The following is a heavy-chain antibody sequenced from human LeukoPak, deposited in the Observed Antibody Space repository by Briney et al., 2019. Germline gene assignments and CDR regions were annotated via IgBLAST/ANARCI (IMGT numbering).Heavy chain of an antibody. V-gene: IGHV3-33*01. CDR1: GFTFSSYR. D-gene: IGHD5-24*01. CDR2: ICYDGSNK. Sequence: GGSLRVSCAASGFTFSSYRMHGVRQAPGKGLEGVAVICYDGSNKYYADSVKSRVTISRDNSKNTLYLQMNSLRADDTAVYYCARDTHGQFDYWGQGSLVTVSS. J-gene: IGHJ4*02. CDR3: ARDTHGQFDY.